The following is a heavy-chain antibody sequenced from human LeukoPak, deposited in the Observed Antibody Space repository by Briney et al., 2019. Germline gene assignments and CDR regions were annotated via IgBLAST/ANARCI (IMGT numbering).Heavy chain of an antibody. V-gene: IGHV4-39*07. CDR2: IYYSGST. CDR3: AGGNKAAAGLAS. J-gene: IGHJ5*01. D-gene: IGHD6-13*01. CDR1: GGSISSSSYY. Sequence: PSETLSLTCTVSGGSISSSSYYWGWIRQPPGKGLEWIGSIYYSGSTYYNPSLKSRVTISVDTSKNQFSLKLSSVTAADTAVYYCAGGNKAAAGLASWGQGTLVTVSS.